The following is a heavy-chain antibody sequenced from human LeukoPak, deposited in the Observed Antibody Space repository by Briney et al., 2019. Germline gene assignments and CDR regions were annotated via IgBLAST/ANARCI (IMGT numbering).Heavy chain of an antibody. J-gene: IGHJ4*02. CDR3: ARRYFDWSLRSYYFDY. CDR1: GGSFSGYC. CDR2: INHSGST. D-gene: IGHD3-9*01. V-gene: IGHV4-34*01. Sequence: SETLSLTCAVYGGSFSGYCWSWIRQPPGKGLEWIGEINHSGSTKYNPSLKSRVTISVDTSKNQFSLKLSSVTAADTAVYYCARRYFDWSLRSYYFDYWGQGTLVTVSS.